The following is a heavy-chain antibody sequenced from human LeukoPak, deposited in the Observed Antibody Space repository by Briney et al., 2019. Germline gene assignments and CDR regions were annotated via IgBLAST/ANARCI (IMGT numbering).Heavy chain of an antibody. CDR1: GFTFDDYA. CDR2: ISWNSGSI. V-gene: IGHV3-9*01. Sequence: GGSLRLSCAASGFTFDDYAMHWVRQAPGKGQEWVSGISWNSGSIGYADSVKGRFTISRDNAKNSLYLQMNSLRAEDTALYYCAKAYTPMSRFGEFYFDYWGQGTLVTVSS. CDR3: AKAYTPMSRFGEFYFDY. D-gene: IGHD3-10*01. J-gene: IGHJ4*02.